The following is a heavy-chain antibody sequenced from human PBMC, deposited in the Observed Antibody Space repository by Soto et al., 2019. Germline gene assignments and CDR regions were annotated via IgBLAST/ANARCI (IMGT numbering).Heavy chain of an antibody. D-gene: IGHD2-2*01. CDR3: ASRYCSSTSCYPDAFNI. Sequence: GGSLRLSCAASGFTFSSYSMNWGRPAPGKGLECVSSISSSSSYIYYADSVKGRFTISRDNAKNSLYLQMNSLRAEDTAVYYCASRYCSSTSCYPDAFNIWGQGTMVTVSS. CDR1: GFTFSSYS. V-gene: IGHV3-21*01. J-gene: IGHJ3*02. CDR2: ISSSSSYI.